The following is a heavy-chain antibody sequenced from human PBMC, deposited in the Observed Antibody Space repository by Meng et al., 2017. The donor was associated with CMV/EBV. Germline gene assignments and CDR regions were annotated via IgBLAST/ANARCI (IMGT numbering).Heavy chain of an antibody. V-gene: IGHV3-21*01. CDR3: ARDPHPYDFWSGYYNPFYYYGMDV. CDR1: GFTFSSYS. D-gene: IGHD3-3*01. Sequence: GESLKISRAASGFTFSSYSMNWVRQAPGKGLEWVSSISSSSSYIYYADSVKGRFTISRDNAKNSLYLQMNSLRAEDTAVYFCARDPHPYDFWSGYYNPFYYYGMDVWGQGTTVTVSS. CDR2: ISSSSSYI. J-gene: IGHJ6*02.